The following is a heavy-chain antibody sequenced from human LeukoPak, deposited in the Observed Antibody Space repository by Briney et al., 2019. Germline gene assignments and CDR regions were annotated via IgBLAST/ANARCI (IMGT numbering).Heavy chain of an antibody. V-gene: IGHV3-48*03. CDR1: GFTFSNYE. CDR3: ARDSPAIAVALDY. D-gene: IGHD6-19*01. CDR2: ISISGSTI. J-gene: IGHJ4*02. Sequence: GGSLRRSCAASGFTFSNYEMKWVRQAPGNGLEWVSYISISGSTIYYADSVKGRFTISRDNAKSSLYLQMNSVRAEDTAVYYCARDSPAIAVALDYWGQGTLVTVSS.